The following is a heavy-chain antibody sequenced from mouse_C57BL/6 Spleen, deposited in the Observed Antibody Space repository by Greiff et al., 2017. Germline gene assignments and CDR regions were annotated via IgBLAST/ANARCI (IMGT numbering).Heavy chain of an antibody. D-gene: IGHD1-1*01. Sequence: QVQLQQSGAELVKPGASVKLSCKASGYTFTEYTIHWVKQRSGQGLEWIGWFYPGSGSIKYNEKFKDKATLTADKSSSTVYMELSRLTSEDSAVYFCARHEAPYYYGRVYYFDYWGQGTTLTVSS. J-gene: IGHJ2*01. CDR1: GYTFTEYT. V-gene: IGHV1-62-2*01. CDR2: FYPGSGSI. CDR3: ARHEAPYYYGRVYYFDY.